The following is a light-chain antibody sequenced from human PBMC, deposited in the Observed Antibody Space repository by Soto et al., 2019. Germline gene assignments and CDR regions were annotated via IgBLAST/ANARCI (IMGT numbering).Light chain of an antibody. CDR3: PQSYSTLIT. CDR1: QSISSY. J-gene: IGKJ5*01. Sequence: DIQMTQSPSSLSASVGDRVTITCRASQSISSYLNWYQQKPGKAPKLLIYAASSLQSGVPSRFSGSGSGTDFTITISSLQPEDFAPYHDPQSYSTLITFGQGTRLEIK. V-gene: IGKV1-39*01. CDR2: AAS.